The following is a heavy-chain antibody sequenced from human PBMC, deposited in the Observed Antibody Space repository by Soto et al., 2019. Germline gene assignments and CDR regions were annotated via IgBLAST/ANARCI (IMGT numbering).Heavy chain of an antibody. D-gene: IGHD2-21*02. CDR3: AGMAYCGGDCYWRYFDY. CDR2: IYYSGST. J-gene: IGHJ4*02. CDR1: GGSISSYY. Sequence: SETLSLTCTVSGGSISSYYWSWIRQPPGKGLEWIGYIYYSGSTNYNPSLKSRVTISVDTSKNQFSLKLSSVTAADTAVYYCAGMAYCGGDCYWRYFDYWGQGALVTVSS. V-gene: IGHV4-59*01.